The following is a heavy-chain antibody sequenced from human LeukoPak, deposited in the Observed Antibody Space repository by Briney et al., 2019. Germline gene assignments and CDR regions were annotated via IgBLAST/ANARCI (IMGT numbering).Heavy chain of an antibody. CDR1: GFTFSNYA. J-gene: IGHJ6*02. CDR2: ISNSGGST. D-gene: IGHD6-19*01. Sequence: PGGSLRLSCAASGFTFSNYALSWVRQAPGKGLEWVSSISNSGGSTYYADPVKGRFTISRDNSKNTLFLQVNSLRAEDTAIYYCAKFRDWYVNHGLDVWGHGTTVTVSS. CDR3: AKFRDWYVNHGLDV. V-gene: IGHV3-23*01.